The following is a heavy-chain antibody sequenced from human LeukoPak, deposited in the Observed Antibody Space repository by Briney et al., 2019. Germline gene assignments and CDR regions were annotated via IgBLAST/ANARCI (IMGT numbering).Heavy chain of an antibody. CDR2: INHSGST. Sequence: PSETLSLTCAVYGGSFSGYYWSWIRQPPGKGLEWIGEINHSGSTNYNPSLKSRVTISVDTSKNQFSLKLSSVTAADTAVYYCARLTMVRGVNYYYYYYMDVWGKGTTVTISS. CDR3: ARLTMVRGVNYYYYYYMDV. CDR1: GGSFSGYY. V-gene: IGHV4-34*01. J-gene: IGHJ6*03. D-gene: IGHD3-10*01.